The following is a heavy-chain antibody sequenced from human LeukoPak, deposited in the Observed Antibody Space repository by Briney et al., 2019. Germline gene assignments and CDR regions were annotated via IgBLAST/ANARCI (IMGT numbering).Heavy chain of an antibody. J-gene: IGHJ5*02. CDR2: INPNSGGT. CDR1: AYAFTTCG. V-gene: IGHV1-2*02. D-gene: IGHD2-15*01. CDR3: ARDPGGGRDIVVYNWFDR. Sequence: ASGNVCFTCSAYAFTTCGISWVRQAQGQGLESMGWINPNSGGTNYAQNFKGRVTMTRDTSISTAYLELSRLRSDDTAVYSCARDPGGGRDIVVYNWFDRWGQGTLVTVSS.